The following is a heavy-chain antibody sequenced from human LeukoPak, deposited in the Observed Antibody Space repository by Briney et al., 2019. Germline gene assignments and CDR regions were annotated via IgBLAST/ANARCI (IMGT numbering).Heavy chain of an antibody. CDR3: AKAPVTSCRGAFCYHFDY. CDR2: MSSSDDGR. J-gene: IGHJ4*02. CDR1: GFSFSSYA. D-gene: IGHD2-15*01. Sequence: QSGGSLRLSCATSGFSFSSYAMSWVRQAPGKGLEWVSAMSSSDDGRYYAASVRGRFTISRDTSRSTPYLQMNSLRAEDAAVYYCAKAPVTSCRGAFCYHFDYWGQGTLVTVSS. V-gene: IGHV3-23*01.